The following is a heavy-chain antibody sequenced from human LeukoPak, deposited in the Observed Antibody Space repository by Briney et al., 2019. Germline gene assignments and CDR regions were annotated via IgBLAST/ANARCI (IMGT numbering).Heavy chain of an antibody. CDR3: ARGPRAYCSGGSCPRFDY. J-gene: IGHJ4*02. Sequence: PSETLSLTCAVYGGSFSGYYWSWVRQPPGKGLEWIGEINHSGSTNYNPSLKSRVTISVDTSKNQFSLKLSSVTAADTAVYYCARGPRAYCSGGSCPRFDYWGQGTLVTVSS. CDR1: GGSFSGYY. V-gene: IGHV4-34*01. CDR2: INHSGST. D-gene: IGHD2-15*01.